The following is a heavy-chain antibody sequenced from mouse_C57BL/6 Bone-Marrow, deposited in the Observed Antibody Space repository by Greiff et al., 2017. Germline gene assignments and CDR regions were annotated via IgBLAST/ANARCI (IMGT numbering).Heavy chain of an antibody. CDR3: ARDPWGYFDY. CDR1: GFTFSDYY. CDR2: INYDGSST. Sequence: EVMLVESEGGLVQPGSSMKLSCTASGFTFSDYYMAWVRQVPEKGLEWVANINYDGSSTYYLDSLKSRFIISSDNAKNILYLQMSSLKSEDTATYYCARDPWGYFDYWGQGTTLTVSS. V-gene: IGHV5-16*01. D-gene: IGHD4-1*01. J-gene: IGHJ2*01.